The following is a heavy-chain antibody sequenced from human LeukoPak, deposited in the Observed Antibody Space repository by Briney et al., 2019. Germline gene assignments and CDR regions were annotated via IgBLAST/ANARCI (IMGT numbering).Heavy chain of an antibody. V-gene: IGHV1-18*01. D-gene: IGHD6-13*01. CDR1: GYTFTSYG. CDR3: ARDPRKYSSSWYINFDY. CDR2: ISAYNGNT. J-gene: IGHJ4*02. Sequence: ASVKVSCKASGYTFTSYGISWVRQAPGQGLEWMGWISAYNGNTNYAQKLQGRVTMTTDTSTSTAYMGLRSLRSDDTAVYYCARDPRKYSSSWYINFDYWGQGTLVTVSS.